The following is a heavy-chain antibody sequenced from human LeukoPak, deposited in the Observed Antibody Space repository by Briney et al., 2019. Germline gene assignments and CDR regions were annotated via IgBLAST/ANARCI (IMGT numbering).Heavy chain of an antibody. CDR1: GFTFSSYA. J-gene: IGHJ6*03. CDR2: ISSNGGST. CDR3: ARDRVPAAHYYYMDV. D-gene: IGHD2-2*01. V-gene: IGHV3-64*01. Sequence: PGGSLRLSCAASGFTFSSYAMHWVCQAPGKGLEYVSAISSNGGSTYYANSVKGRFTISRDNSKNTLYLQMGSLRAEDMAVYYCARDRVPAAHYYYMDVWGKGTTVTVSS.